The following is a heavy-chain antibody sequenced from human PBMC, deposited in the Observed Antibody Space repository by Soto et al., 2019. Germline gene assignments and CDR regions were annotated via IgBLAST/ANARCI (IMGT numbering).Heavy chain of an antibody. CDR3: AREVQVHTPAFVY. Sequence: QMQLVQSGAEMKKPGSSVKVSCQSSGGTFNTYAMNWVRQAPGQGPEWMGDISPMFGAANYAPKFRGRVTITADESTGTSYMQLSSLTSEDTAPYFCAREVQVHTPAFVYWGQGTLVTVSS. J-gene: IGHJ4*02. V-gene: IGHV1-69*19. CDR2: ISPMFGAA. D-gene: IGHD3-10*01. CDR1: GGTFNTYA.